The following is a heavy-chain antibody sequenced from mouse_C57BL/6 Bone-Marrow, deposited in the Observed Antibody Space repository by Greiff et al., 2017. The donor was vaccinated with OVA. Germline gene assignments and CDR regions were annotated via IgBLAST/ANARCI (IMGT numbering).Heavy chain of an antibody. D-gene: IGHD2-4*01. J-gene: IGHJ3*01. CDR3: TTPLYDYDSPWFAY. CDR2: IDPENGDT. Sequence: EVKVVESGAELVRPGASVKLSCTASGFNIKDDYMHWVKQRPEQGLEWIGWIDPENGDTEYASKFQGKATITADTSSNTAYLQLSSLTSEDTAVYYCTTPLYDYDSPWFAYWGQGTLVTVSA. CDR1: GFNIKDDY. V-gene: IGHV14-4*01.